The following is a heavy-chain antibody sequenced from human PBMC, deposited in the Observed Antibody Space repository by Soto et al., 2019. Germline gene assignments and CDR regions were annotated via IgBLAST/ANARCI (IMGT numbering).Heavy chain of an antibody. CDR1: GGTFSSYA. V-gene: IGHV1-69*12. D-gene: IGHD6-25*01. CDR3: ARVHVEMAHPSGDV. CDR2: IIPIFGTA. J-gene: IGHJ6*02. Sequence: QVQLVQSGAEVKKPGSSVQVSCKASGGTFSSYAISWVRQAPGQGLEWMGGIIPIFGTANYAQKFQGRVTITADESTSTAYMELSSLRSEDTAVYYCARVHVEMAHPSGDVLGQGTTVTVSS.